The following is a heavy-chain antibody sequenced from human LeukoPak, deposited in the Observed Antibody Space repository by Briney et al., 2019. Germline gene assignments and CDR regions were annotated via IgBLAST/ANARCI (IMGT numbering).Heavy chain of an antibody. D-gene: IGHD6-19*01. CDR1: GFTVSSNH. CDR3: ARAAVADYFDY. CDR2: IWYDGSNK. Sequence: GGSLRLSCAASGFTVSSNHMSWVRQAPGKGLEWVVVIWYDGSNKYYADSVKGRFTISRDNSKNTLYLQMNSLRAEDTAVYYCARAAVADYFDYWGQGTLVTVSS. V-gene: IGHV3-33*08. J-gene: IGHJ4*02.